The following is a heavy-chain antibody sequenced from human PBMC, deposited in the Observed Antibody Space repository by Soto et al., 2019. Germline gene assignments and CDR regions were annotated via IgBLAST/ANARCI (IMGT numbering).Heavy chain of an antibody. CDR1: GYIFTSYW. Sequence: PGESLKISCKASGYIFTSYWIGWVRQMPGEGLEWMGIIYPIDSDTKYSPSFQGQVTISADKSIDTAYLQWSSLKASDTAIFYCARSLLWFGELAPPSDAFDIWGQGTMVTVS. D-gene: IGHD3-10*01. CDR3: ARSLLWFGELAPPSDAFDI. V-gene: IGHV5-51*01. J-gene: IGHJ3*02. CDR2: IYPIDSDT.